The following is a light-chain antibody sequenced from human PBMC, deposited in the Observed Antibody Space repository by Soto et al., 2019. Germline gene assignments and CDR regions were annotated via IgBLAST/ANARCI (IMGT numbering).Light chain of an antibody. CDR2: EVS. CDR1: SSDVGSYNL. CDR3: CSYAGRFYV. Sequence: QSVLTQPASVSGSPGQSITISCTGTSSDVGSYNLVSWYQHHPGKAPKLLISEVSKRPSGVSNRFSGSKSGNTASLTISGLQAEHDADYYCCSYAGRFYVFGPGTKLTVL. V-gene: IGLV2-23*02. J-gene: IGLJ1*01.